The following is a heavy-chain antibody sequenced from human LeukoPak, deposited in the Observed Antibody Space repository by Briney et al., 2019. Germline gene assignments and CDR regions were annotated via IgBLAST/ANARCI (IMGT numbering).Heavy chain of an antibody. CDR2: IKPKTDGETT. J-gene: IGHJ4*02. Sequence: GGSLRLSCAASGFTVSSNYMSWVRQAPGKGLEWVGRIKPKTDGETTEYAASVKDRFSISRDDSKSMMYLQMNSLKTEDTAVYYCITPLPYSAQGGQGTLVTVSS. CDR1: GFTVSSNY. D-gene: IGHD2-21*01. V-gene: IGHV3-15*01. CDR3: ITPLPYSAQ.